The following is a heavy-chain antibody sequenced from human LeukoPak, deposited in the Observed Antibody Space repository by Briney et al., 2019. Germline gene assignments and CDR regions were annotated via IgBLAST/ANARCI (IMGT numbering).Heavy chain of an antibody. D-gene: IGHD2-15*01. CDR3: VSQEVVPH. J-gene: IGHJ4*02. Sequence: GGSLRLSCAASGFSLTNYWMSWVREAPGKGLGGVANVRGNGTTKQYVDSVKGRFTISRDNAKNSLYLQRDSLRAEDTAVYYCVSQEVVPHWGQGTLVSVSP. CDR1: GFSLTNYW. V-gene: IGHV3-7*01. CDR2: VRGNGTTK.